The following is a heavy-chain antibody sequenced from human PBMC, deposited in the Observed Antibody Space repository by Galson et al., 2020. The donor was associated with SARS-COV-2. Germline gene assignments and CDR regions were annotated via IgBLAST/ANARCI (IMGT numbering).Heavy chain of an antibody. J-gene: IGHJ5*02. CDR2: ISYDGSNK. CDR1: GITFSSYA. Sequence: TGGSLRLSCAASGITFSSYAMHWDRQAPGKGLEWVAVISYDGSNKYYADSVKGRFTISRDNSKNTLYLQMNSLRAEDTAVYYCARDVEYSSSQNWFDPWGQGTLVTVSS. D-gene: IGHD6-6*01. V-gene: IGHV3-30-3*01. CDR3: ARDVEYSSSQNWFDP.